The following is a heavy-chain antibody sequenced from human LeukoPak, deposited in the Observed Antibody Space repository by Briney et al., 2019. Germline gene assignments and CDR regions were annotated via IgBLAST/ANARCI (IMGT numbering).Heavy chain of an antibody. CDR2: INHSGST. CDR1: GGSFSGYY. D-gene: IGHD2-2*01. V-gene: IGHV4-34*01. Sequence: SETLSLTCTVYGGSFSGYYWSWIRQPPGKGLEWIGEINHSGSTNYNPYLKSRVTISVDTSKNQFYLKLSSVTAADTAVYYCASRRSNPKPRAGGTIDYWGQGTLVTVCS. J-gene: IGHJ4*02. CDR3: ASRRSNPKPRAGGTIDY.